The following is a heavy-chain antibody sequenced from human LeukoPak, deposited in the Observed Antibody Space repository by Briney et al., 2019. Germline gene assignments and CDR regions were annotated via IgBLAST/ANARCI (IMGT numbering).Heavy chain of an antibody. CDR2: INDSGRI. J-gene: IGHJ6*03. D-gene: IGHD1-7*01. CDR1: GGAFSNYY. Sequence: ASETLSLTCAVYGGAFSNYYWSWIRQPPGKGLEWIGEINDSGRINYNPSLLSRVTVSVDPSKNQISLSLTSVTATDTAVYYCARRWNYGRNYYIDVWGKGATVSVSS. CDR3: ARRWNYGRNYYIDV. V-gene: IGHV4-34*01.